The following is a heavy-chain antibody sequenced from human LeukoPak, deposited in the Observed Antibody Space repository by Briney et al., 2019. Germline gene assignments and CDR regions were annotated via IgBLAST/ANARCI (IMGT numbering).Heavy chain of an antibody. D-gene: IGHD1-1*01. CDR2: VHRGGNT. CDR3: ARDWTTTPGNWFDP. CDR1: GASITSFS. J-gene: IGHJ5*02. V-gene: IGHV4-4*07. Sequence: PSETLSLTCTVSGASITSFSWSWIRQPAEAGLEWIGRVHRGGNTDYNPSLKGRVTMSMDTSRNQLSLILNSVTAADTAVYYCARDWTTTPGNWFDPWGQGTLVTVSS.